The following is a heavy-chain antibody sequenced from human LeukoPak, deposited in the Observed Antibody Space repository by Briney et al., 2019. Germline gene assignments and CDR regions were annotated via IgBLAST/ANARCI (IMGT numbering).Heavy chain of an antibody. D-gene: IGHD3-10*01. V-gene: IGHV3-7*01. CDR2: IKQDGSEK. CDR1: GFTFSSYW. Sequence: GGSLRLSCAASGFTFSSYWMSWVRQAPGKGLEWVANIKQDGSEKYYEDSVKGRFTISRDNAKNSLYLQMNSLRAEDTAVYYCARYPGSGSYLPSYNWFDPWGQGTLVTVSS. J-gene: IGHJ5*02. CDR3: ARYPGSGSYLPSYNWFDP.